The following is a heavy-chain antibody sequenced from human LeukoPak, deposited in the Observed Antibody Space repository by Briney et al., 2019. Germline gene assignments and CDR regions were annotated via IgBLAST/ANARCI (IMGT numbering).Heavy chain of an antibody. CDR1: GFTFSSYS. V-gene: IGHV3-21*01. CDR2: ISSSSSYI. Sequence: GSLRLSCAASGFTFSSYSMNWVRQAPGKGLEWVSSISSSSSYIYYADLVKGRFTISRDNAKNSLYLQMNSLRAEDTAVYYCARGSEPLRYFDWLLPTSNQETDYWGQGTLVTVSS. D-gene: IGHD3-9*01. CDR3: ARGSEPLRYFDWLLPTSNQETDY. J-gene: IGHJ4*02.